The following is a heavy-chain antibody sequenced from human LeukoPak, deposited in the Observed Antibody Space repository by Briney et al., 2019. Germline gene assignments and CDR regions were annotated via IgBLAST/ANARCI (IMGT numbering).Heavy chain of an antibody. CDR2: INTNTGNP. CDR1: GYTFTSYA. CDR3: ARAASTFTYYYDSSGYYSLGWFDP. J-gene: IGHJ5*02. Sequence: ASVKVSCKASGYTFTSYAMNWVRQAPGQGLEWMGWINTNTGNPTYAQGFTGRFVFSLDTSVSTAYLQISSLKAEDTAVYYCARAASTFTYYYDSSGYYSLGWFDPWGQGTLVTVSS. V-gene: IGHV7-4-1*02. D-gene: IGHD3-22*01.